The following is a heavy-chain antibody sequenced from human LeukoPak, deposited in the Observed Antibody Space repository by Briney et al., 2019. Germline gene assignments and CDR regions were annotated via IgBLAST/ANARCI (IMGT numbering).Heavy chain of an antibody. CDR1: GVTFSDYY. D-gene: IGHD1-26*01. CDR2: ISRSDSTV. Sequence: PGGSLRLSCAASGVTFSDYYMSWIRQAPGKGLEWVAYISRSDSTVYYTDSVKGRFTISRDNAKNLVYLQMNSLRAEDTAVYYCASTKSGGFDYWGQGTLVSVSS. CDR3: ASTKSGGFDY. J-gene: IGHJ4*02. V-gene: IGHV3-11*01.